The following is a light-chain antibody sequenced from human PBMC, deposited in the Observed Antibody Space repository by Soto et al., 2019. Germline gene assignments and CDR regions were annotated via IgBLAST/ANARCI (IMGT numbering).Light chain of an antibody. CDR1: QDISNY. J-gene: IGKJ1*01. V-gene: IGKV1-33*01. CDR3: QQYDNLPWT. CDR2: DAS. Sequence: DIPMTQSPSSLSASVGDRVTITCQASQDISNYLNWYQQKPGKAPKLLIYDASNLETGVPSRFSGSGSGKDFTFTISSLQPEDIATYYCQQYDNLPWTFGQGTKVEIK.